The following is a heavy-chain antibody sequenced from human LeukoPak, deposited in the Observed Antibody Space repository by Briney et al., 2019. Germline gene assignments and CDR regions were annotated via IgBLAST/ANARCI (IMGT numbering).Heavy chain of an antibody. V-gene: IGHV3-7*01. CDR3: ARDPDLYYFDY. J-gene: IGHJ4*02. CDR2: IKQDVSEK. Sequence: GGSLRLSSAAAGFTFSSYWMIWVRQAPGKGLEWMANIKQDVSEKYYVYSEKGRFTISKDKAKTSLYLQRISFRAADTSEYECARDPDLYYFDYWGQGTLVTVSS. D-gene: IGHD1-14*01. CDR1: GFTFSSYW.